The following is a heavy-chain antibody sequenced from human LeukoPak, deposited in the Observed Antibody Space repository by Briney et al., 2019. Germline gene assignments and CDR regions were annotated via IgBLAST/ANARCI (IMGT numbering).Heavy chain of an antibody. J-gene: IGHJ3*02. CDR1: GFPFSSYG. D-gene: IGHD3-22*01. CDR2: ISNDGNNK. CDR3: AKDDYYDSSGYLVMGAFDI. Sequence: PGGSLRLSCAASGFPFSSYGMHWVRQAPGKGLEWVAAISNDGNNKFYADSVKGRFTISRDNPKNTMNLQMNSLRAEDTAVYYCAKDDYYDSSGYLVMGAFDIWGQGTMVTVSS. V-gene: IGHV3-30*18.